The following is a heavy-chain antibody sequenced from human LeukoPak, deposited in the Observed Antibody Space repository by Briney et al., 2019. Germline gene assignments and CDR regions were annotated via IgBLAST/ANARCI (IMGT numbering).Heavy chain of an antibody. V-gene: IGHV3-7*03. D-gene: IGHD1-1*01. Sequence: GGSLRLSCAASGFTFSSYSMNWVRQAPEKGLEWVSNIKQDGSVKHYVDSVKGRFTISRDNAKNSLYLQMNSLRAEDTAVYYCVRALGTGSYWGQGTLVTVSS. CDR1: GFTFSSYS. CDR3: VRALGTGSY. J-gene: IGHJ4*02. CDR2: IKQDGSVK.